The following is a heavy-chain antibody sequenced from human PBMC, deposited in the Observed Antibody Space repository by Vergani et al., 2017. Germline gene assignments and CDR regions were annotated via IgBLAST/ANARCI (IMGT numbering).Heavy chain of an antibody. CDR2: IGTAGDT. CDR3: VKEKIDLGSYFFDS. Sequence: EVQLVESGGGLVQPGGSLRLSCAACGFTFSSYDMHWVRQATGKGLEWVSAIGTAGDTYYPGSVKGQFTISRDNSKNTVFLQMHSLRAEDTAIYYCVKEKIDLGSYFFDSWGHGILVTVSS. J-gene: IGHJ4*01. D-gene: IGHD2/OR15-2a*01. CDR1: GFTFSSYD. V-gene: IGHV3-13*03.